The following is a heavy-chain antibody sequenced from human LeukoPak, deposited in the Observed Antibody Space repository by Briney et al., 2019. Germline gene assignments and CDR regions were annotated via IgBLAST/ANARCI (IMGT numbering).Heavy chain of an antibody. V-gene: IGHV4-34*01. D-gene: IGHD3-22*01. J-gene: IGHJ4*02. Sequence: SETLSLTXAVYGGSFSGYYWSWIRQPPGKGLEWIGEINHSGSTNYNPSLKSRVTISVDTSKNQFSLKLSSVTAADTAVYYCAGLTYYYDSSGYTYYFDYWGQGTLVTVSS. CDR1: GGSFSGYY. CDR2: INHSGST. CDR3: AGLTYYYDSSGYTYYFDY.